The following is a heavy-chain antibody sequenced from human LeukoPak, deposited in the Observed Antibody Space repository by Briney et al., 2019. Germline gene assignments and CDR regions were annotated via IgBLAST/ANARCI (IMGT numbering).Heavy chain of an antibody. CDR1: GYSISSGYY. V-gene: IGHV4-38-2*01. J-gene: IGHJ4*02. CDR2: IYYSGST. D-gene: IGHD3-22*01. CDR3: ARNDSRGYFDY. Sequence: PSETLSLTCAVSGYSISSGYYWGWIRQPPGKRLEWIGSIYYSGSTHYNPSLKSRVTISVDTSKNQFSLRLSSVTAADTAVYYCARNDSRGYFDYWGQGTLVTVFS.